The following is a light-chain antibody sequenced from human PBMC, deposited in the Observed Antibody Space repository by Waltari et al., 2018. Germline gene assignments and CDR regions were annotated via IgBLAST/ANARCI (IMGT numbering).Light chain of an antibody. V-gene: IGKV1-16*01. CDR1: QDISNY. CDR3: QQYNIYPPA. Sequence: DVQMTQSPSSLSASIGDRVTITCRASQDISNYLAWFQQKPVKAPQSLIYAASSLQSGVPARFSGSGSGTDCTLTLRSLQPEDFATYYCQQYNIYPPAFGPGTRVEIK. CDR2: AAS. J-gene: IGKJ3*01.